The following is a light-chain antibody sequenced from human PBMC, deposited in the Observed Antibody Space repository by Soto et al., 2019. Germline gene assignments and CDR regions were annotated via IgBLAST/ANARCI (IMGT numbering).Light chain of an antibody. CDR3: CSCTGSHSWA. J-gene: IGLJ2*01. Sequence: QSALTQPASVTGSIGQSITISCTGISSDVESYSLVSWYQQHPGKAPKVIIYEGNQRPSGVSIRFSGSKSGTSASLTISGLQAEDEADYYCCSCTGSHSWALGGGTKLTV. CDR2: EGN. V-gene: IGLV2-23*01. CDR1: SSDVESYSL.